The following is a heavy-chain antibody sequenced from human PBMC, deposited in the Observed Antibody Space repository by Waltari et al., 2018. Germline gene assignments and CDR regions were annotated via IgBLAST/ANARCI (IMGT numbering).Heavy chain of an antibody. J-gene: IGHJ6*03. D-gene: IGHD6-13*01. CDR3: ARRAAIAATGPTYYMDV. CDR2: IYQSGST. CDR1: GYSISSGYY. Sequence: QVQLQESGPGLVKPSETLSLTCAVSGYSISSGYYWGWIRQPPGKGLEWIGSIYQSGSTYYNPSLKSRVTISVDTSKNQFSLKLSSVTAADTAVYYCARRAAIAATGPTYYMDVWGKGTTVTV. V-gene: IGHV4-38-2*01.